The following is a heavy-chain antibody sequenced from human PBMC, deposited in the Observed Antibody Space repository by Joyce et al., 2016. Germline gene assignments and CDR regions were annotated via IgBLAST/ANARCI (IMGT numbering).Heavy chain of an antibody. CDR1: GLRVSQFY. J-gene: IGHJ4*02. D-gene: IGHD3-22*01. CDR3: ATEGASSGPDFDR. V-gene: IGHV3-72*01. Sequence: EVRLVESGGGLVQPGGSLRLSCEVSGLRVSQFYINWVRQDPGKGLEWVGRSKNKPDGYITEYAASVKGRFTISRDDSKSSLYLQMNSLRSEDTAFYYCATEGASSGPDFDRWGQGTLVTVSS. CDR2: SKNKPDGYIT.